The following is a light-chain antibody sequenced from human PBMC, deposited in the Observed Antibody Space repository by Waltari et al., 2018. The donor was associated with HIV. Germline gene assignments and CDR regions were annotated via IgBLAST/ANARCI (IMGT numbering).Light chain of an antibody. CDR3: TSYTVTNTHYV. Sequence: QSALTQPASVSGSPGQSITISCTESSSDVGGYRYVSWYQQHPGKAPKLMIYDVTKRPSGVSNRFSGSKSGNTASLTISGLQAEDEADYYCTSYTVTNTHYVFGTGTKVTVL. J-gene: IGLJ1*01. V-gene: IGLV2-14*03. CDR1: SSDVGGYRY. CDR2: DVT.